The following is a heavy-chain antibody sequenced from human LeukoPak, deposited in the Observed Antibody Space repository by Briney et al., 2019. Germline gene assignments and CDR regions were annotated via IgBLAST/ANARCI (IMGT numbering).Heavy chain of an antibody. CDR2: LYYCGST. CDR1: GVSICSHY. D-gene: IGHD3-22*01. V-gene: IGHV4-59*11. Sequence: ASETLSLTCTVSGVSICSHYWRWIRQPPGGGLEWSGYLYYCGSTNYNPSLTSPVTIPVDTSKTQFSLQLSSVTAADTALYYCPRGSSQNYYDSSGPRTTRNWFDPSGQGTLVTVSS. CDR3: PRGSSQNYYDSSGPRTTRNWFDP. J-gene: IGHJ5*02.